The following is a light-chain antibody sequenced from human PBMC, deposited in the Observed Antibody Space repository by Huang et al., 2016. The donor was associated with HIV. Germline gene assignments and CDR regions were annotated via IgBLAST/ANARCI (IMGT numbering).Light chain of an antibody. J-gene: IGKJ1*01. CDR3: QQYNNWPRGT. CDR1: QSVGSN. Sequence: EIVMTQSPATLSVSPGERATLSCRASQSVGSNLAWYQQKPGQAPRLLIYGESTRATGIAARLSGSGSGTEFTLTISSLQSEDIAVYHCQQYNNWPRGTFGQGTKVEIK. V-gene: IGKV3-15*01. CDR2: GES.